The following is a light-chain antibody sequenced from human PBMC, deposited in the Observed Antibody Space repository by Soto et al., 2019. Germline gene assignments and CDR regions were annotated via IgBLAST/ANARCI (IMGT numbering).Light chain of an antibody. CDR2: AAS. CDR1: QTVTSY. V-gene: IGKV1-39*01. Sequence: DVQMTQSPSSLSASVGDSLTLTCRASQTVTSYLNWYQQKPGKAPKLLIYAASTLQSGVPSRFSGSGSGTEFTLTIISLQPEGFATYYCQQSYRFPKTFGRGTKVDIK. J-gene: IGKJ1*01. CDR3: QQSYRFPKT.